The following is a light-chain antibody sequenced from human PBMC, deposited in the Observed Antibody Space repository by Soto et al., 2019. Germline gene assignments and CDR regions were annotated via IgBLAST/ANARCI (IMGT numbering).Light chain of an antibody. CDR1: QGISSY. V-gene: IGKV1-9*01. CDR3: QQFYSYPLT. Sequence: DIQLTQSPSFLSASVGDGVTITCRASQGISSYLAWYQQKPGKAPKLLIYAASTLQSGVPSRFSGSGSGTEFTLTISSLQPEDFATYYCQQFYSYPLTFGGGTKVEIK. CDR2: AAS. J-gene: IGKJ4*01.